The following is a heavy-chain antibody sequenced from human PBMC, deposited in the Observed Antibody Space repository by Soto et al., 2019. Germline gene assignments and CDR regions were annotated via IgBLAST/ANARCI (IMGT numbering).Heavy chain of an antibody. D-gene: IGHD3-22*01. V-gene: IGHV1-46*01. J-gene: IGHJ6*02. CDR3: AKEQDYYDRRGQEDYYYYGTDV. Sequence: ASVKVSCKASGYIFTSHYMHWVRQAPGQGLEWMGIINPSGGSTTYAQRFQGRVTMTRDTSTSTVYMELSSLRSEDTAVYYCAKEQDYYDRRGQEDYYYYGTDVSGQGTTVNVSS. CDR2: INPSGGST. CDR1: GYIFTSHY.